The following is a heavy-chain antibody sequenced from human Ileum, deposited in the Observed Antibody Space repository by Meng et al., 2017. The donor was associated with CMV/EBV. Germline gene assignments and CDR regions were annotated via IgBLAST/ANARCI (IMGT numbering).Heavy chain of an antibody. CDR2: IGTAGDT. CDR1: ALSISTYD. Sequence: GGSLRLSCAVSALSISTYDLHWVRQVPGKGLEWVSGIGTAGDTYYQGSVKGRFTMSRENAKNSLYLQMNSLRAGDTAVYYCVRGSCYRGGHCYPVGAFDIWGQGTMVTVSS. D-gene: IGHD2-21*02. CDR3: VRGSCYRGGHCYPVGAFDI. J-gene: IGHJ3*02. V-gene: IGHV3-13*01.